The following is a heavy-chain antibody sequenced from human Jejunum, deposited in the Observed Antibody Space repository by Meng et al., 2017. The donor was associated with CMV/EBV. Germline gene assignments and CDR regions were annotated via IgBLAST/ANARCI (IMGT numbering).Heavy chain of an antibody. J-gene: IGHJ5*02. CDR3: MRFGESVNWFDP. CDR2: NNHRGST. D-gene: IGHD3-10*01. Sequence: TSTDYGESVSDYYGTWIRQPPGKRQEWNGKNNHRGSTNYYPSLRSRVTISVDTSTKQFTLKVNSVTAADTAVYYCMRFGESVNWFDPWGQGILVTVSS. CDR1: GESVSDYY. V-gene: IGHV4-34*01.